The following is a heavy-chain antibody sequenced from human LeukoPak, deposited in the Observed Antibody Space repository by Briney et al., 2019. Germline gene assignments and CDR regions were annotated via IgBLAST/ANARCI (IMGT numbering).Heavy chain of an antibody. Sequence: PSETLSLTCTVSGGSISSGSYYWSWIRQPAGKGLEWIGRIYTSGSTNYNPSLKSRVTISVDRSKNQFSLKLSSVTAADTAVYYCARNSGRDFDYWGQGTLVTVSS. CDR2: IYTSGST. D-gene: IGHD5-12*01. V-gene: IGHV4-61*02. J-gene: IGHJ4*02. CDR1: GGSISSGSYY. CDR3: ARNSGRDFDY.